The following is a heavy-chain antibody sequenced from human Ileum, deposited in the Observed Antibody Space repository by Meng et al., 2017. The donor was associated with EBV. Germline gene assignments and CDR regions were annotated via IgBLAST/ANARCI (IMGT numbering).Heavy chain of an antibody. Sequence: VQLQESGPGLVQPSGTLSLTCTVSGASLNNNNWWSWVRQPPGKGLEWIGEIYHRGSTNYNPSLKSRVTISMDKSTNLFSLKVTSVTAADTAVYYCASSDYYRSDYWGQGTLVTVSS. CDR2: IYHRGST. D-gene: IGHD3-22*01. J-gene: IGHJ4*02. CDR3: ASSDYYRSDY. CDR1: GASLNNNNW. V-gene: IGHV4-4*02.